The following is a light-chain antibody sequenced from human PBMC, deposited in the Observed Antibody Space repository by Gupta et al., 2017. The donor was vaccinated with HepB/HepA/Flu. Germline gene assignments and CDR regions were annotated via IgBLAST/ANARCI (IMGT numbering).Light chain of an antibody. CDR3: SSYTSSSVI. CDR1: SSDVGAYNY. Sequence: QSALTQPASVSGSPGQSITISCTGTSSDVGAYNYVAWYQQHPGKAPKVMIYDVRYRTSGGANRFSGSKSGNTASLTISGRQAEDEDDYYCSSYTSSSVIFGGGTKLTVL. V-gene: IGLV2-14*03. CDR2: DVR. J-gene: IGLJ2*01.